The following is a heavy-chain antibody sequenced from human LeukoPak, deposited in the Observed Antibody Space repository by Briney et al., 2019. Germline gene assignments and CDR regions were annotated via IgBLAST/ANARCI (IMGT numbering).Heavy chain of an antibody. Sequence: SETLSLTCTVSGGSISSYYWSWIRQPPGKGLGWIGYIYYSGSTNYNPSLKSRVTISVDTSKNQFSLKLSSVTPEDTAVYYCAGGTYSGYDSWGQGTLVTVSS. CDR1: GGSISSYY. D-gene: IGHD5-12*01. J-gene: IGHJ5*02. V-gene: IGHV4-59*12. CDR2: IYYSGST. CDR3: AGGTYSGYDS.